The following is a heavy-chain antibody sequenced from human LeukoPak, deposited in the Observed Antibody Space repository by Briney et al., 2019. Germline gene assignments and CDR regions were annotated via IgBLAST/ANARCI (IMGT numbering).Heavy chain of an antibody. CDR2: ISYDGSTK. V-gene: IGHV3-30*18. D-gene: IGHD5-18*01. J-gene: IGHJ4*02. Sequence: GGSLRLSCAASGFTFSTYVTHWVRQAPGKGLEWVAVISYDGSTKFYADSVKGRFTISRDNSKNTLYLQMNSLRAEDTAVYYCAKRLSRYSYGFLPDYWGQGTLVTVSS. CDR1: GFTFSTYV. CDR3: AKRLSRYSYGFLPDY.